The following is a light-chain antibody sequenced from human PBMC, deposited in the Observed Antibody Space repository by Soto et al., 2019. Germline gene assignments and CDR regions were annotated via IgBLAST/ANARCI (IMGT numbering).Light chain of an antibody. CDR3: QQYDSSFT. V-gene: IGKV3-20*01. Sequence: IVLTQSPATLSLSPGERATLSCTASQHVTTTYIAWYQQKFGQAPRLLIYGASTRATGTPDRFTGGGFGTDFTLTIRRVEPEDFAVYYCQQYDSSFTFGGGTKVDIK. CDR1: QHVTTTY. CDR2: GAS. J-gene: IGKJ4*01.